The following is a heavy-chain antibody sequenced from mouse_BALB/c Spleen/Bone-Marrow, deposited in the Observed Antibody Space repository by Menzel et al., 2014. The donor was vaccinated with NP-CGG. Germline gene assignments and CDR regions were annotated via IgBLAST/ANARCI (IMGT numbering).Heavy chain of an antibody. CDR3: ARSDGYRDMDY. V-gene: IGHV1-82*01. D-gene: IGHD2-3*01. CDR2: IYPGDGDT. Sequence: QVQLQQSGPELVKPGALVKISCKASGYAFSSSWMNWVKQRPGQGLEWIGRIYPGDGDTKYNGKFKGKATLTADKSSSTAYMQLSSLTSVDSAVYFCARSDGYRDMDYWGQGTSVTVSS. CDR1: GYAFSSSW. J-gene: IGHJ4*01.